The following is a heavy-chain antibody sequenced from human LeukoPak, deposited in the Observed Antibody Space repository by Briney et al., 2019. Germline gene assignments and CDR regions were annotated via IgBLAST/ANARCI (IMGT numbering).Heavy chain of an antibody. D-gene: IGHD3-10*01. CDR3: AKRGVVIRVFLVGFHKEAYYFDS. J-gene: IGHJ4*02. CDR2: LSGSGGGT. CDR1: GITLSNYG. Sequence: GGSLRLSCAVSGITLSNYGMSWVRQAPGKGLEWVAGLSGSGGGTNYADTVQGRFTISRDNPKNTLYLQMNSLRAEDTAVYFCAKRGVVIRVFLVGFHKEAYYFDSWGQGALVTVSS. V-gene: IGHV3-23*01.